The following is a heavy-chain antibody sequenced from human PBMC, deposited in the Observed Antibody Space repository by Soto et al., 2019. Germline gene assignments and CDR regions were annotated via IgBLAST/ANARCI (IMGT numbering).Heavy chain of an antibody. V-gene: IGHV1-45*02. D-gene: IGHD3-10*01. CDR3: ARSATSGDQHFIDS. Sequence: QMQLLQSGAEVKKTGSSVKISCKTSGWIFTFQYLHWVRQAPGQGLEWLGWITPYNGNIKYAERFQDRISITRDNSLTPLLLELRNLKSEDTGLYYCARSATSGDQHFIDSWGQGTLVAV. CDR2: ITPYNGNI. J-gene: IGHJ4*02. CDR1: GWIFTFQY.